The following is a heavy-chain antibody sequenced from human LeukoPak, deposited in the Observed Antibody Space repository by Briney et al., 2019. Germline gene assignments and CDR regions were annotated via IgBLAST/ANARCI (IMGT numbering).Heavy chain of an antibody. Sequence: SQTLSLTCTVSGGSISSGDYYWSWIHQPPGKGLEWIGYIYYSGSTYYNPSLKSRVTISVDTSKNQFSLKLSSVTAADTAVYYCARVAASKWLLKARGFDYWGQGTLVTVSS. CDR3: ARVAASKWLLKARGFDY. J-gene: IGHJ4*02. CDR2: IYYSGST. D-gene: IGHD3-22*01. CDR1: GGSISSGDYY. V-gene: IGHV4-30-4*01.